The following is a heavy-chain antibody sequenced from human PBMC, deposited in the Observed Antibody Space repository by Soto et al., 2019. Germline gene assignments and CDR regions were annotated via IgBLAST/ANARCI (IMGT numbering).Heavy chain of an antibody. Sequence: EVQLVEAGGDLVQPGGSLRLSCVASGFTISNYWMHWVRQAPGKGLIWVSRIRPDGSTTNYADSGKGRFTISRDNAKNTLYLQMDSLRAEDTALYYCTRVISGSSGLFDYWGQGTLVTVSS. CDR1: GFTISNYW. D-gene: IGHD1-26*01. CDR3: TRVISGSSGLFDY. CDR2: IRPDGSTT. V-gene: IGHV3-74*01. J-gene: IGHJ4*02.